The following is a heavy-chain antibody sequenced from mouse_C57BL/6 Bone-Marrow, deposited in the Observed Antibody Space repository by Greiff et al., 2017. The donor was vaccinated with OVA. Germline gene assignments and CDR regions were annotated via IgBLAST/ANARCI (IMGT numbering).Heavy chain of an antibody. J-gene: IGHJ3*01. CDR2: IDPENGDT. CDR1: GFNIKDDY. CDR3: TTDYLFAY. V-gene: IGHV14-4*01. D-gene: IGHD2-4*01. Sequence: EVKLQESGAELVRPGASVKLSCTASGFNIKDDYMHWVKQRPEQGLEWIGWIDPENGDTEYASKFQGKATITADTSSNTAYLQLSSLTSEDTAVYYCTTDYLFAYWGQGTLVTVSA.